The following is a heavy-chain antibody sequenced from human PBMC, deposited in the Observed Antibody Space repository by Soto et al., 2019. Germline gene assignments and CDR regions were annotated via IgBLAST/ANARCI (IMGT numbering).Heavy chain of an antibody. D-gene: IGHD2-21*01. Sequence: ASVKVSCKASGYTFTSYYMHWVRQAPGQGLEWVGIINPSGGSTSYAQKFQGRVTITADESTSTAYMELSSLRSEDTAVYYCARGFVDFYYYYGMDVWGQGTTVTVSS. CDR2: INPSGGST. CDR3: ARGFVDFYYYYGMDV. CDR1: GYTFTSYY. V-gene: IGHV1-46*01. J-gene: IGHJ6*02.